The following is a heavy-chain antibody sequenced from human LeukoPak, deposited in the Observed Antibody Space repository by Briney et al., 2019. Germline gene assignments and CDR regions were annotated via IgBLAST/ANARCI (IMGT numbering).Heavy chain of an antibody. CDR3: AKEGAPLGGRPDY. CDR1: GFTFDDYD. J-gene: IGHJ4*02. D-gene: IGHD3-16*01. Sequence: GGSLRLSCAASGFTFDDYDMSWVRQAPGKGLEWVSNINWHGGSATYADSVKDRFTISRDNSKNTLYLQMNSLRVEDTAVYYCAKEGAPLGGRPDYWGQGTLVTVSS. V-gene: IGHV3-20*04. CDR2: INWHGGSA.